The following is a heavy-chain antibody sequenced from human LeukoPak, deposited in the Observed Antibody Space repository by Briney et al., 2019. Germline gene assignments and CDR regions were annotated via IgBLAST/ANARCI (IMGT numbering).Heavy chain of an antibody. CDR1: GYTFTSYY. J-gene: IGHJ4*02. V-gene: IGHV1-46*01. CDR3: ARASAEPNFDY. CDR2: INPSAGST. D-gene: IGHD1-26*01. Sequence: ASVKVSCKASGYTFTSYYMHWVRQAPGQGLEWMGIINPSAGSTRYAQKFQGRVTMTRDMSTSTVYMELSSLRSEDTAVYYCARASAEPNFDYWGQGTLVTVSS.